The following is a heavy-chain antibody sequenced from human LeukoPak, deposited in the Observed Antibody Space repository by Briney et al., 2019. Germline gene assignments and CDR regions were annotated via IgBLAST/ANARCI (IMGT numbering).Heavy chain of an antibody. D-gene: IGHD3-10*01. CDR1: GGSISSGGYS. J-gene: IGHJ6*03. CDR3: ARVGEWFGELDYYYMDV. CDR2: IYYSGTT. Sequence: SQTLSLTCAVSGGSISSGGYSWSWIRQPPGKGLEWIGYIYYSGTTYYKPSLKSRLTISVDTSKNQFSLKLSSVTAADTAVYYCARVGEWFGELDYYYMDVWGKGTTVTVSS. V-gene: IGHV4-30-4*07.